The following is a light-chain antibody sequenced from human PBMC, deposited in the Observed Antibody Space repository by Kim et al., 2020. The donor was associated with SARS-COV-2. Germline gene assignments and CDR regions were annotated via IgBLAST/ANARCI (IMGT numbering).Light chain of an antibody. CDR1: QSVGSC. V-gene: IGKV3-11*01. Sequence: LSPGERASLSCGASQSVGSCVAGYQHKPDQAPRLLIHDASDRATGIPARFSGSGSGTDFTLTISSLEPEDFAVYYCQQRSNWTWTFGQGTKVDIK. CDR2: DAS. J-gene: IGKJ1*01. CDR3: QQRSNWTWT.